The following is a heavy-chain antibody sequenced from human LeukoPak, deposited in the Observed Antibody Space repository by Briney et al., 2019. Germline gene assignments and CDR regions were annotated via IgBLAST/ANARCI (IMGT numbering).Heavy chain of an antibody. V-gene: IGHV1-46*01. CDR2: INPSGGST. Sequence: ASVKVSCKASGYTFTSYYMHWVRQAPGQGLEWMGIINPSGGSTSYAQKFQGRVTMTRDMSTSTVYMELSSLRSEDTAVYYCARGFTYYYDSSGYYNWFDPWGQGTLVTVSS. CDR1: GYTFTSYY. CDR3: ARGFTYYYDSSGYYNWFDP. D-gene: IGHD3-22*01. J-gene: IGHJ5*02.